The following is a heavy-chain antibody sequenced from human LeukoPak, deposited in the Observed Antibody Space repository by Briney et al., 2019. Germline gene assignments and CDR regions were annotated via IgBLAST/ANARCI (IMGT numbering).Heavy chain of an antibody. V-gene: IGHV4-34*01. CDR3: ARLWDDYVWGSYRLSLDY. D-gene: IGHD3-16*02. CDR1: GGSFSGYY. Sequence: SETLSLTCAVYGGSFSGYYWSWIRQPPGKGLEWIGEINHSGSTNYNPSLKSRVAISVDTSKNQFSLKLSSVTAADTAVYYCARLWDDYVWGSYRLSLDYWGQGTLVTVSS. CDR2: INHSGST. J-gene: IGHJ4*02.